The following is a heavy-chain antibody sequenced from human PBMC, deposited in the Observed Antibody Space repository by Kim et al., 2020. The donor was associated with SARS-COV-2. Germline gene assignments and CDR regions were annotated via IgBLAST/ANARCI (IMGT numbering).Heavy chain of an antibody. J-gene: IGHJ4*02. Sequence: SETLSRTCTVSGGSISTTIYYWGWIRQPPGKGLEWIGSIYYSGSAYYNPSLRSRLTMSVDPSKNQFSLNLRSVTSADTATYYCARQENYYHGPFDYWGQGTLVTVSS. V-gene: IGHV4-39*01. CDR1: GGSISTTIYY. CDR2: IYYSGSA. CDR3: ARQENYYHGPFDY. D-gene: IGHD3-10*01.